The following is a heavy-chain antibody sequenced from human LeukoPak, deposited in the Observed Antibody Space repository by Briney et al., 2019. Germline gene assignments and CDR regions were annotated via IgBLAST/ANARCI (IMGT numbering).Heavy chain of an antibody. CDR3: ARGVRESGRYCSGGSCHKYFQH. CDR2: IYYSGST. Sequence: PSETLSLTCTVSGGSISSYYWSWIRQPPGKGLEWIGYIYYSGSTNYNPSLKSRVTISVDTSKNQFSLKLSSVTAADTAVYYCARGVRESGRYCSGGSCHKYFQHWGQGTLVTVSS. V-gene: IGHV4-59*12. CDR1: GGSISSYY. D-gene: IGHD2-15*01. J-gene: IGHJ1*01.